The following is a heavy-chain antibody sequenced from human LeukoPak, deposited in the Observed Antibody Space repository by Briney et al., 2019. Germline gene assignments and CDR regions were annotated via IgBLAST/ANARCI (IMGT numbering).Heavy chain of an antibody. CDR3: ARDDYGDYVGAFDI. CDR2: IYTSGST. V-gene: IGHV4-4*07. Sequence: KPSETLSLTCTVSGGSISSYYRSWIRQPAGKGLEWIGRIYTSGSTNYNPPLKSRVTMSVDTSKNQFSLKLSSVTAADTAVYYCARDDYGDYVGAFDIWGQETMVTVSS. CDR1: GGSISSYY. D-gene: IGHD4-17*01. J-gene: IGHJ3*02.